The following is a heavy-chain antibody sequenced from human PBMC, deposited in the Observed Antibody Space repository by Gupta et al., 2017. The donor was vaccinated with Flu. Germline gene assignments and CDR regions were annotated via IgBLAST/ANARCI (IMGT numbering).Heavy chain of an antibody. V-gene: IGHV4-34*01. Sequence: QVQLQQWGAGLLKPSETLSLTCAVYGGSFSGYYWSWIRQPPGKGLEWIGEINHSGSTNYNPSLKSRVTIPVDTSKNQFSLKLSSVTAADTAVYYCARDPKVPAATFWSGYPNYYYYGMDVWGQGTTVTVSS. J-gene: IGHJ6*02. CDR3: ARDPKVPAATFWSGYPNYYYYGMDV. CDR1: GGSFSGYY. CDR2: INHSGST. D-gene: IGHD3-3*01.